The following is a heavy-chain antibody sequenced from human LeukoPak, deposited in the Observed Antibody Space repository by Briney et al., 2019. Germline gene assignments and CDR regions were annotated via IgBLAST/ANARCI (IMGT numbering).Heavy chain of an antibody. CDR3: VRGPHIAATSY. D-gene: IGHD6-25*01. V-gene: IGHV3-33*01. Sequence: GGSLRPSCAASGFTFSSYGMHWVRQAPGKGLEWVAVIWYDGSNKYYADSVKGRFTISRDNSKNTLYLQMNSLRAEDTAVYYCVRGPHIAATSYWGQGTLVTVSS. J-gene: IGHJ4*02. CDR1: GFTFSSYG. CDR2: IWYDGSNK.